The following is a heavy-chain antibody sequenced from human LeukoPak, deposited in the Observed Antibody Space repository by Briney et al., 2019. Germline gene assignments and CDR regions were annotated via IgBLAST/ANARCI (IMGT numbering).Heavy chain of an antibody. CDR2: ISGSGSRT. J-gene: IGHJ4*02. D-gene: IGHD3-3*01. V-gene: IGHV3-23*01. CDR1: GFTFSRYI. CDR3: AREEWGAFYFDY. Sequence: GGPLRLSCAASGFTFSRYIMGWVRQAPGKGLEWVSGISGSGSRTYYADSVKGRFTISRDNSKNTLYLQMNSLRAEDTAVYYCAREEWGAFYFDYWGQGTLVTVSS.